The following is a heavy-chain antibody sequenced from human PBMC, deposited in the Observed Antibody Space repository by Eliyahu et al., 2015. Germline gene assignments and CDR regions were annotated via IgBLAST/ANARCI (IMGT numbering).Heavy chain of an antibody. CDR2: INHSGST. CDR1: GGSFXGYY. V-gene: IGHV4-34*01. D-gene: IGHD3/OR15-3a*01. J-gene: IGHJ5*02. Sequence: QVQLQQWGAGLLKPSETLSLTCAVYGGSFXGYYWSWFRQPPGKGLEWIGEINHSGSTNXXPSLKSRVTISVDTSKNQFSLKLSSVTAADTAVYYCARGPWVFGPPWGQGTLVTVSS. CDR3: ARGPWVFGPP.